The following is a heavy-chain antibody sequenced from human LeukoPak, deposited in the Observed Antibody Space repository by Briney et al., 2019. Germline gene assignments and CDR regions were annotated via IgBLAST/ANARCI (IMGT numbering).Heavy chain of an antibody. Sequence: GGSLRLSCAVSGFTFSGFWMSWSRQAPGKGLEWVASINSDGSEGYYADVVKGRFTISRDNAKNSLYLQINSLRAEDTAVYYCARGGSMVYWGQGTLVTVSS. J-gene: IGHJ4*02. CDR2: INSDGSEG. V-gene: IGHV3-7*03. CDR1: GFTFSGFW. CDR3: ARGGSMVY. D-gene: IGHD2-2*01.